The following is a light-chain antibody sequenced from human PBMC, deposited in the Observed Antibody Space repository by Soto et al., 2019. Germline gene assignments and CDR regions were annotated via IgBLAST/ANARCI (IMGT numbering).Light chain of an antibody. CDR2: DAS. V-gene: IGKV1-5*01. J-gene: IGKJ1*01. Sequence: DIQMTQSPSTLSAYVGDRVTFTCRASQSISTWLAWYQQKPGKAPKLLIYDASSLQSDVPSRFSGSGSGTEFTLTISALQTDDFASYYCQQYMNYATFGQGTKVEI. CDR3: QQYMNYAT. CDR1: QSISTW.